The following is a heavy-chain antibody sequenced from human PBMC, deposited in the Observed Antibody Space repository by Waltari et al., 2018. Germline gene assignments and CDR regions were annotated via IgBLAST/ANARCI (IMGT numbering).Heavy chain of an antibody. CDR2: IIPIFGTA. V-gene: IGHV1-69*01. J-gene: IGHJ4*02. CDR3: ASKSGY. Sequence: QVQLQESGPGLVKPSETLSLTCTVSGGTFSSYAISWVRQAPGQGLEWMGGIIPIFGTANYAQKFQGRVTITADESTSTAYMELSSLRSEDTAVYYCASKSGYWGQGTLVTVSS. D-gene: IGHD6-25*01. CDR1: GGTFSSYA.